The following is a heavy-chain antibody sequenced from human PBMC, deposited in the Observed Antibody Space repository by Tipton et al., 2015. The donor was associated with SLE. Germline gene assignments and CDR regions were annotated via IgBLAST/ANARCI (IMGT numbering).Heavy chain of an antibody. J-gene: IGHJ6*02. CDR1: GFNFDEDA. D-gene: IGHD6-13*01. Sequence: SLRLSCAASGFNFDEDAMHWVRQAPGKGLEWVSLITCDGGNSYYADSVKGRFAISRDSAKSSLYLQMNKLRAEDTAVYYCAKEVLDSCSWSVYYVFCMGVWAQVTTVAVSS. CDR2: ITCDGGNS. V-gene: IGHV3-43D*03. CDR3: AKEVLDSCSWSVYYVFCMGV.